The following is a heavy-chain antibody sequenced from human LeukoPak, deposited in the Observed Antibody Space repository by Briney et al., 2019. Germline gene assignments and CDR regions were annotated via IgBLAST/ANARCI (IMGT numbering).Heavy chain of an antibody. Sequence: GGSLRLSCAASGFTFSSYAMSWVRQAPGKGLEWVAVISYDGSNKYYADSVKGRFTISRDNSKNTLYLQMNSLRAEDTAVYYCANEPPGDYYFDYWGQGTLVTVSS. CDR1: GFTFSSYA. V-gene: IGHV3-30*18. CDR3: ANEPPGDYYFDY. D-gene: IGHD2-21*01. J-gene: IGHJ4*02. CDR2: ISYDGSNK.